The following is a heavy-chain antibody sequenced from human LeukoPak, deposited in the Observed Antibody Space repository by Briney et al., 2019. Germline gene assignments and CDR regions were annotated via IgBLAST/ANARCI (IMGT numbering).Heavy chain of an antibody. V-gene: IGHV4-4*02. J-gene: IGHJ4*02. CDR1: GDSISSTNW. CDR2: IDHRGNT. D-gene: IGHD4-17*01. Sequence: SETLSLTCAVSGDSISSTNWWNWVRPPPGKGLEWIGEIDHRGNTNYNPSLKSRVTISVDRSKNQFSLQLTSVTAADTAVYYGARGYGPGYWGRGTLVTVSA. CDR3: ARGYGPGY.